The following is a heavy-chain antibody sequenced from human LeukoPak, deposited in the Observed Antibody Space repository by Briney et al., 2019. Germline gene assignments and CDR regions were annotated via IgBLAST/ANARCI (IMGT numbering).Heavy chain of an antibody. CDR2: IRYDGSNK. CDR1: GFTFSSYG. Sequence: GGSLRLSCAASGFTFSSYGMHWVRQAPGKGLEWVAFIRYDGSNKYYADSVKGRFTIPRDNSKNTLYLQMNSLRAEDTAVYYCAKENRLRYFDWSTDYWGQGTLVTVSS. D-gene: IGHD3-9*01. J-gene: IGHJ4*02. CDR3: AKENRLRYFDWSTDY. V-gene: IGHV3-30*02.